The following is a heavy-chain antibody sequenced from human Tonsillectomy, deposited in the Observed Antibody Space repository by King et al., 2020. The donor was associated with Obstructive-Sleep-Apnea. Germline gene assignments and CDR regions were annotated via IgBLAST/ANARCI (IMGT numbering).Heavy chain of an antibody. CDR1: GFPFSSYW. CDR3: ARAVASNWFDP. V-gene: IGHV3-7*01. J-gene: IGHJ5*02. CDR2: IKEDGSEK. Sequence: QLVQSGGGLVQPGGSLRLSCAASGFPFSSYWMSWVRQAPGKGREWVANIKEDGSEKYYVDSVKGRFTISRDNAKNSLYLQMNSLRADDTAVYYCARAVASNWFDPWGQGTLVTVSS.